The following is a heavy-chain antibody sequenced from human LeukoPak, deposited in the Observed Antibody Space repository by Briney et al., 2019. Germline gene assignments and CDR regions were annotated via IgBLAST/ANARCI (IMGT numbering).Heavy chain of an antibody. CDR1: GFTSSDHY. CDR3: ARQRSSYYFDS. D-gene: IGHD6-19*01. V-gene: IGHV3-11*01. CDR2: ISPSGITT. Sequence: PGGSLRLSCAVSGFTSSDHYVGWIRQAPGKGLDWLSYISPSGITTKYADSVKGRFTVSRDNAKNSVFLQLNNLRVEDTAVYFCARQRSSYYFDSWGQGTLVTVSS. J-gene: IGHJ4*02.